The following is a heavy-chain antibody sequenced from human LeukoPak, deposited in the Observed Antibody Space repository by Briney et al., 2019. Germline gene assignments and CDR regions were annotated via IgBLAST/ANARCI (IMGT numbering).Heavy chain of an antibody. D-gene: IGHD4-11*01. CDR2: ISTSSSYM. Sequence: PGGSLRLSCAASGFTFSSYTMNWVRQAPGKGLEWVSFISTSSSYMYYADSVKGRFTISRDNAKNSLYLQMNSLRAEDTAVYYCARAHPGDYSDFQFDYWGQGTLVTVSS. J-gene: IGHJ4*02. CDR3: ARAHPGDYSDFQFDY. CDR1: GFTFSSYT. V-gene: IGHV3-21*01.